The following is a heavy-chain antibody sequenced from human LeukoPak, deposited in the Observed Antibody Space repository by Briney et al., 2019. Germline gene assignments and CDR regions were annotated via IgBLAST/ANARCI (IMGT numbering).Heavy chain of an antibody. CDR1: GFTFNTYC. Sequence: GVSLRLSCAAWGFTFNTYCMHWVRQAPGKGLVWVARVNREGATTTYADSVKGRFTISRDNAKNTLYLQMNNLSAEDTAVYYCARDLGWILFDYWGQGTLVTVSS. CDR3: ARDLGWILFDY. D-gene: IGHD2-2*03. CDR2: VNREGATT. V-gene: IGHV3-74*03. J-gene: IGHJ4*02.